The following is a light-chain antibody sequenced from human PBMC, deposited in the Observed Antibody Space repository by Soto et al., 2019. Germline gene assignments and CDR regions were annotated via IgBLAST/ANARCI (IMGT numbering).Light chain of an antibody. CDR3: QSYDTTLSAYV. V-gene: IGLV1-40*01. CDR1: SANIGAGYD. CDR2: LNT. J-gene: IGLJ1*01. Sequence: QPVLTQPPSVSGAPGQRVTISCTGSSANIGAGYDVHWYQQLPGTAPKLVIYLNTNRPSGVPDRFSASKSGTSASLAITGLQAEDEAEYYCQSYDTTLSAYVFGTGTKLTVL.